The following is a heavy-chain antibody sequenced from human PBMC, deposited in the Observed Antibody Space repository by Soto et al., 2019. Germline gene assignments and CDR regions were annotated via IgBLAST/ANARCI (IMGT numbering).Heavy chain of an antibody. CDR1: GDSDSSNSAS. J-gene: IGHJ6*02. V-gene: IGHV6-1*01. D-gene: IGHD3-16*01. CDR2: TYYRSKWYN. CDR3: AIGYGYSLNYYYYGMDV. Sequence: SQTLSLPCAISGDSDSSNSASWNLIRQSPSRGLEWLGRTYYRSKWYNDYAVSVKSRITINPDTSKNQFSLQLNSVTPEDTAVYYCAIGYGYSLNYYYYGMDVWGQGTTVTVYS.